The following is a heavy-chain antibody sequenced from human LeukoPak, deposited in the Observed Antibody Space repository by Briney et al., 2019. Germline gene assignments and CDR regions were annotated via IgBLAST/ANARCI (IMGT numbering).Heavy chain of an antibody. Sequence: PGGSLRLSCAASGFTFSSYSMNWVRQAPGKGLGWVSFIRSSSTYISYADSVKGRFTISRDNANNSLYLQMNSLRAEDTAVYYCARDSGGFDPWGQGTLVTVSS. CDR1: GFTFSSYS. CDR3: ARDSGGFDP. D-gene: IGHD3-10*01. V-gene: IGHV3-21*01. CDR2: IRSSSTYI. J-gene: IGHJ5*02.